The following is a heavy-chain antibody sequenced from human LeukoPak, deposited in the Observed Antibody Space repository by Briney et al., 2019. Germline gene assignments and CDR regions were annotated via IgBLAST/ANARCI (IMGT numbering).Heavy chain of an antibody. J-gene: IGHJ4*02. CDR3: AKGHTYGYEYSSDY. CDR1: GFIFSSFA. CDR2: LTGTGAAT. Sequence: GGSLRLSCAASGFIFSSFAVSWVRQAPGKGLEWVSGLTGTGAATYYADSVKGRFTISRDNSKNILYLQMDSLRAEDTAVYYCAKGHTYGYEYSSDYWGQGTLDTVSS. D-gene: IGHD5-18*01. V-gene: IGHV3-23*01.